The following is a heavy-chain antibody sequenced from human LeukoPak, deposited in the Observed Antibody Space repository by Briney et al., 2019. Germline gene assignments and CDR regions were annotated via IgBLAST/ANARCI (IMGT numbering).Heavy chain of an antibody. D-gene: IGHD2-8*01. CDR3: ASLIGKDFSLFDY. CDR2: ISYDGSNK. V-gene: IGHV3-30-3*01. Sequence: GRSLRLSCAASGFTFSSYAMHWVRQAPGKGLEWVAVISYDGSNKYYADSVKGRFTISRDNSKNTVYLQMDSLRTEDTAVYYCASLIGKDFSLFDYWGQGTLVTVSS. J-gene: IGHJ4*02. CDR1: GFTFSSYA.